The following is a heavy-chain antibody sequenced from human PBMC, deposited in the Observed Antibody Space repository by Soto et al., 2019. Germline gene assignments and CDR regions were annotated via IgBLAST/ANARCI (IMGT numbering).Heavy chain of an antibody. J-gene: IGHJ3*02. CDR2: ISSSSSYT. CDR1: GFTFSDYY. Sequence: VGSLRLSCAASGFTFSDYYMSWIRQAPGKGLEWVSYISSSSSYTNYADSVKGRFTISRDNAKNSLYLQMNSLRAEDTAVYYCAREGRGYYDSSGYYLGAFDIWGQGTMVTVSS. CDR3: AREGRGYYDSSGYYLGAFDI. V-gene: IGHV3-11*06. D-gene: IGHD3-22*01.